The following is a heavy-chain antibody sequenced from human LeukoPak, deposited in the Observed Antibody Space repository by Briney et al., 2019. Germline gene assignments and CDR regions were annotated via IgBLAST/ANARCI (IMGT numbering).Heavy chain of an antibody. J-gene: IGHJ5*02. CDR3: ARDVTYYGGDWFDP. CDR2: ISSTSTI. V-gene: IGHV3-48*04. D-gene: IGHD4-23*01. CDR1: GFTFSSYS. Sequence: GGSLRLSCAASGFTFSSYSMNWVRQAPGKGLEWVSYISSTSTIYYADSVKGRFTISRDNAKNSLYLQMNSLRAEDTAVYYCARDVTYYGGDWFDPWGQGTLVTVPS.